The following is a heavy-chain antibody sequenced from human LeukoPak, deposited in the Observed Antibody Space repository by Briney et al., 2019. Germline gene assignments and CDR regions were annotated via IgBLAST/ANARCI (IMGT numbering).Heavy chain of an antibody. Sequence: PGGSLRLSCAVSGFTLSSYWMHWVRQTPGKGLVWVSRISNDGSSTNYADSVKGRFTISRDNAKNTLYLQMNSLRAEDTAVYYCARVGDSSGYYGYYYYYYGMDVWGQGTTVTVSS. J-gene: IGHJ6*02. CDR2: ISNDGSST. D-gene: IGHD3-22*01. CDR1: GFTLSSYW. CDR3: ARVGDSSGYYGYYYYYYGMDV. V-gene: IGHV3-74*01.